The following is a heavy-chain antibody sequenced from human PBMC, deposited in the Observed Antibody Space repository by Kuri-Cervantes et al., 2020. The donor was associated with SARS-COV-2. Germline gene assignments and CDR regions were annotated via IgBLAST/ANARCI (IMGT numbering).Heavy chain of an antibody. Sequence: GGSLRLSCAASGFIFSDYYMTWIRQAPGKGLEWVSNIGPSGTTKYYADSVKGRFTISRDNAKNSLYLQMSSLRAEDTAVYYCARDPGSGYDYGFDYWGQGTLVTVSS. CDR2: IGPSGTTK. J-gene: IGHJ4*02. V-gene: IGHV3-11*04. CDR1: GFIFSDYY. D-gene: IGHD5-12*01. CDR3: ARDPGSGYDYGFDY.